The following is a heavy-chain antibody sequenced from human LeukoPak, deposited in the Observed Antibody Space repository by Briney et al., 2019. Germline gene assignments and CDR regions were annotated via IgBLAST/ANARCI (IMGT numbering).Heavy chain of an antibody. J-gene: IGHJ6*02. Sequence: GGSLRLSCTASGFTFSSYWMSCVRQAPGKGLEWVANIKQDGSEKDYVDSVKGRFTISRDNPKSSLYLQMTSLRAEDTAVYYCARYCGGDCYGMDVGGQGTTVTVSS. CDR3: ARYCGGDCYGMDV. D-gene: IGHD2-21*02. V-gene: IGHV3-7*01. CDR1: GFTFSSYW. CDR2: IKQDGSEK.